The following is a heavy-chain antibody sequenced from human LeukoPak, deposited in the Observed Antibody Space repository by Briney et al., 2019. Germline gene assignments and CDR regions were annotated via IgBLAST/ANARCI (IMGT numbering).Heavy chain of an antibody. V-gene: IGHV3-53*01. CDR1: GFTVSSNY. Sequence: GGSLRLSCAASGFTVSSNYMSWVRQAPGKGLEWVSVIYSGGSTYYADSVKGRFTISRDNSKNTLYLQMNSLRAGDTAVYYCASNHYYYYYGMDVWGQGTTVTVSS. CDR2: IYSGGST. J-gene: IGHJ6*02. CDR3: ASNHYYYYYGMDV. D-gene: IGHD1-14*01.